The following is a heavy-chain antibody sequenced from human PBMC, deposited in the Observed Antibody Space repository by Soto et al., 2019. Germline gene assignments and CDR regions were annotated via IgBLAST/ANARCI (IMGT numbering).Heavy chain of an antibody. V-gene: IGHV4-59*01. D-gene: IGHD3-10*01. J-gene: IGHJ6*04. Sequence: PSETLSLTCTASGGSISSYYWSWIRQPPGKGLEWIGYIYYSGSTNYNPSLKSRVTISVDTSKNQFSLKLSSVTAADTAVYYCARAYYGSGSSKMDVWGKGTTVTVSS. CDR3: ARAYYGSGSSKMDV. CDR1: GGSISSYY. CDR2: IYYSGST.